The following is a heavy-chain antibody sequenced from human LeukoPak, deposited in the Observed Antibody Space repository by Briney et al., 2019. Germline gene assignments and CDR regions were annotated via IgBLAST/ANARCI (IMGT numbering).Heavy chain of an antibody. J-gene: IGHJ4*02. CDR1: GGSISSYY. V-gene: IGHV4-4*07. D-gene: IGHD3-22*01. CDR2: IQTSGIT. CDR3: ARDTYYYDSSGLTTIDY. Sequence: SETLSLTCTVSGGSISSYYWSRIRQPAGKGLEWIGRIQTSGITNYNPSLKSRVTMSVDMSKNQFSLKLSSVTAADTAVYYCARDTYYYDSSGLTTIDYWGQGTLVTVSS.